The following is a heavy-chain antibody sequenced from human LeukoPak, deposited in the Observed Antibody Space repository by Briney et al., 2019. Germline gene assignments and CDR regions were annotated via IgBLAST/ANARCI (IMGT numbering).Heavy chain of an antibody. D-gene: IGHD5-18*01. J-gene: IGHJ4*02. CDR1: GFTFSSYG. CDR2: ISGSGGST. V-gene: IGHV3-23*01. Sequence: HTGGSLRLSCAASGFTFSSYGMHWVRQAPGKGLEWVSAISGSGGSTYYADSVKGRFTVSRDNSKNTLYLQMNSLRAEDTAIYYCAKGRDATMAYVFDYWGQGTLVIVSS. CDR3: AKGRDATMAYVFDY.